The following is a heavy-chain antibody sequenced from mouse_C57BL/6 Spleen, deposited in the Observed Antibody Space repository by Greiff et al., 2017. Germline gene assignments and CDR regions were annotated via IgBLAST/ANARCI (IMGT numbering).Heavy chain of an antibody. J-gene: IGHJ4*01. D-gene: IGHD1-1*01. CDR2: ISSGCSTI. CDR1: GFTFSDYG. Sequence: EVQLVESGGGLVKPGGSLKLSCAASGFTFSDYGMHWVRQAPEKGLEWVAYISSGCSTIYYAETVKGRFTISSGNAKNTLFLRMTSLRSEDTARYYCARPPVVAPYARDYWGQGTSVTVSS. CDR3: ARPPVVAPYARDY. V-gene: IGHV5-17*01.